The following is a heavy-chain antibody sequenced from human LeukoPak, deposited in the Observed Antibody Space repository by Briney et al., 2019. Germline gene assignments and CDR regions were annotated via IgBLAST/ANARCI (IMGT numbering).Heavy chain of an antibody. V-gene: IGHV1-2*02. D-gene: IGHD3-22*01. CDR2: INPNSGVT. Sequence: ASVKVSCKASGYTFTGHYMHWVRQAPGQGLEWMGWINPNSGVTNYAQKFQGRATMTRDTSITTAYMELSSLRSDDTAVYHCARGGPNYQDTSGYYHPCDYWGLGTLVTVSS. CDR3: ARGGPNYQDTSGYYHPCDY. J-gene: IGHJ4*02. CDR1: GYTFTGHY.